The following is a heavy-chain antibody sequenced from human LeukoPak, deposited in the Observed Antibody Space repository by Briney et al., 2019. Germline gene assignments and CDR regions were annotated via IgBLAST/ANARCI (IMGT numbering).Heavy chain of an antibody. CDR1: GGSFSGYY. CDR2: INHSGST. Sequence: PSETLSLTCAVYGGSFSGYYWSWIRQPPGKGLEWIGEINHSGSTNYNPSLKSRVTISVDTSKNQFSLKLSSVTAADTAVYYCARHPVHCSSTSCNEGYWGQGTLVTVSS. D-gene: IGHD2-2*01. CDR3: ARHPVHCSSTSCNEGY. J-gene: IGHJ4*02. V-gene: IGHV4-34*01.